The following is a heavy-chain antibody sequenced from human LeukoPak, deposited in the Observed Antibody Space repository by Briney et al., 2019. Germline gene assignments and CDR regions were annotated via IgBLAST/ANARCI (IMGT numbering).Heavy chain of an antibody. D-gene: IGHD2/OR15-2a*01. Sequence: PGGSLRLSCAASGFTFSSYAMHWVRQAPGKGLEWVAVISYDGSNKYYADSVKGRFTISRDNSKNTLYLQMNSLRAEDTAVYCCARDRGNTLDYWGQGTLVTVSS. CDR1: GFTFSSYA. J-gene: IGHJ4*02. CDR3: ARDRGNTLDY. V-gene: IGHV3-30-3*01. CDR2: ISYDGSNK.